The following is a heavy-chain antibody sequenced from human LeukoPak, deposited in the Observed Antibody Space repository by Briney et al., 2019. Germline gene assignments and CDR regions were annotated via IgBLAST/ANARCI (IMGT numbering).Heavy chain of an antibody. Sequence: ASVKVSCKASGYTFTSYYMHWVRQAPGQGLEWMGKINPSGGSTSYAQKFQGRVTMTRDTSTSTVYMELSSLRSEDTAVYYCARGPRVWGSYRYYYYYGMDVWGQGTTVTVSS. J-gene: IGHJ6*02. D-gene: IGHD3-16*02. CDR1: GYTFTSYY. CDR2: INPSGGST. V-gene: IGHV1-46*01. CDR3: ARGPRVWGSYRYYYYYGMDV.